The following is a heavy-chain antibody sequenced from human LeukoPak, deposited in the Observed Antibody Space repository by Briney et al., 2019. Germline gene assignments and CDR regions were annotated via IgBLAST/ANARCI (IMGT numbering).Heavy chain of an antibody. CDR3: ARDLRELRYFDWLLYPGYMDV. V-gene: IGHV3-23*01. CDR2: INGGGGST. D-gene: IGHD3-9*01. Sequence: GGSLRLSCAASGFTFSSYAMSWVRQAPGKGLDWVSSINGGGGSTYYADSVKGRFTISRDNSKNTLYLQMNSLRAEDTAVYYCARDLRELRYFDWLLYPGYMDVWGKGTTVTVSS. CDR1: GFTFSSYA. J-gene: IGHJ6*03.